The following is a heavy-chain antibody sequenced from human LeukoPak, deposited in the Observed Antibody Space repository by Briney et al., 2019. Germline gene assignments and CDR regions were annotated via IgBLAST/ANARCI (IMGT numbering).Heavy chain of an antibody. CDR1: GYTFTSYD. D-gene: IGHD2/OR15-2a*01. CDR3: ASYHGGIYGGYYYMDV. J-gene: IGHJ6*03. Sequence: GASVKVSCKASGYTFTSYDINWVRQATGQGLEWMGWMNPNSGNTGYAQKFQGRVTMTRNTSISTAYMELSSLRSEDTAVYYCASYHGGIYGGYYYMDVWGKGTTVTISS. V-gene: IGHV1-8*01. CDR2: MNPNSGNT.